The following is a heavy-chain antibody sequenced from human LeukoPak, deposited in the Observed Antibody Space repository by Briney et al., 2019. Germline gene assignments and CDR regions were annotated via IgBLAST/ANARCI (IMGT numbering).Heavy chain of an antibody. V-gene: IGHV3-11*04. Sequence: GGSLRLSCAASGFTFSDYYMSWIRQAPGKGLDWVSYISSSGSTIYYADSVKGRFTISRDNAKNSLYLQMNSLRAEDTAVYYSARRLVVPAAIEYYFDYWGQGTLVTVSS. D-gene: IGHD2-2*02. CDR1: GFTFSDYY. J-gene: IGHJ4*02. CDR2: ISSSGSTI. CDR3: ARRLVVPAAIEYYFDY.